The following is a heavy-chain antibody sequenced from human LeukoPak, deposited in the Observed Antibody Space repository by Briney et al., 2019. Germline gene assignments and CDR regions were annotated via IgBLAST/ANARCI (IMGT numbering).Heavy chain of an antibody. D-gene: IGHD2-21*02. CDR3: AKQVAYCGGDCYNL. J-gene: IGHJ5*02. Sequence: GGSLRLSCAASGFTFSSYAMSWVRQAPGKGLEWVTAISGSGGSTYYADSVKGWFTISRDNSKNTLYLQMNSLRAEDTAVYYCAKQVAYCGGDCYNLWGQGTLVTVSS. CDR1: GFTFSSYA. CDR2: ISGSGGST. V-gene: IGHV3-23*01.